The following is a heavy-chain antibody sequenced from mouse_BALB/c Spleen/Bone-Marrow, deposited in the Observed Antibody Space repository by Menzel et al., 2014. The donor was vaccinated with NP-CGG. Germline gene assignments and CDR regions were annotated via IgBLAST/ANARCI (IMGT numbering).Heavy chain of an antibody. V-gene: IGHV1-26*01. CDR1: GYSFTGYY. D-gene: IGHD1-1*01. Sequence: EVQLQQSGPELVKPGASVKISCKASGYSFTGYYMHWVKQSHVKSLEWIGRINPNNGATSYNQNFKDKASLTVDKSSSTAYMELHSLTSEDSAVYYCARYYYGSSNFDYWGQGTILTVSS. J-gene: IGHJ2*01. CDR2: INPNNGAT. CDR3: ARYYYGSSNFDY.